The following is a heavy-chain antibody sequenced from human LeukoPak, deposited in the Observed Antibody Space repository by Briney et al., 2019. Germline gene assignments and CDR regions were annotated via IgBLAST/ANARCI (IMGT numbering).Heavy chain of an antibody. V-gene: IGHV3-74*01. D-gene: IGHD2-21*02. J-gene: IGHJ6*02. Sequence: GGSLRLSCAASGFTFSSYWMHWVRHAPGKGLVWVSRINSDGRSTSYADSVKGRFTISRDNAKNTLYLQMNSLRAEDTAVYYCARRGDYYYYYGMDVWGQGTTVTVSS. CDR2: INSDGRST. CDR1: GFTFSSYW. CDR3: ARRGDYYYYYGMDV.